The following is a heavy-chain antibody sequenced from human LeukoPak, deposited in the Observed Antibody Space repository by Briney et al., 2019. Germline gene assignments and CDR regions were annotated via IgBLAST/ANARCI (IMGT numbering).Heavy chain of an antibody. CDR1: GGTFSSYA. Sequence: EASVKVSGKASGGTFSSYAITWVRQAPGQGLEWMGRIIPILTKANYAQKFQGRVTITADKSTSTAYMELSSLGSEDTAVYYCARAGDGPLGYFDYWGQGTLVTVSS. D-gene: IGHD2-21*01. CDR2: IIPILTKA. J-gene: IGHJ4*02. V-gene: IGHV1-69*04. CDR3: ARAGDGPLGYFDY.